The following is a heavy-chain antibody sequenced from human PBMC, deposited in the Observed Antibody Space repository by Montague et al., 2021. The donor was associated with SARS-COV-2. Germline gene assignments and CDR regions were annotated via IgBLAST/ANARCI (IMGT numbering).Heavy chain of an antibody. D-gene: IGHD3-22*01. CDR2: IYYSGST. CDR1: GGSISSSSYY. CDR3: ARFPTSYYYDSKAAPATPDAFDI. Sequence: SETLSLTCTASGGSISSSSYYWGWIRQPPGKGLEWIGSIYYSGSTYYNPSLKSRVTISVDTSKNQFSLKLSSVTAADTAVYYCARFPTSYYYDSKAAPATPDAFDIRGQGTVVTVSS. V-gene: IGHV4-39*01. J-gene: IGHJ3*02.